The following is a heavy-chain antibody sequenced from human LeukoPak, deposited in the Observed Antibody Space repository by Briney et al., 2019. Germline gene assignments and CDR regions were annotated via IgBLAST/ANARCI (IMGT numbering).Heavy chain of an antibody. J-gene: IGHJ4*02. CDR1: GYTFTSYG. CDR3: ARGGYYYDSSGYYSEDY. D-gene: IGHD3-22*01. V-gene: IGHV1-8*01. CDR2: MNPNSGNT. Sequence: ASVKVSCKASGYTFTSYGINWVRQATGQGLEWMGWMNPNSGNTGYAQKFQGRVTMTRNTSISTAYMELSSLRSEDTAVYYCARGGYYYDSSGYYSEDYWGQGTLVTVSS.